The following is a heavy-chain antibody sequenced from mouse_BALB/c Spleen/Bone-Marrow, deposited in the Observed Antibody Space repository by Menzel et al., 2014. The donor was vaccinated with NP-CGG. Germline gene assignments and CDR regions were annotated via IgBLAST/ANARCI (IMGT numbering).Heavy chain of an antibody. V-gene: IGHV1-82*01. J-gene: IGHJ3*01. D-gene: IGHD4-1*01. CDR1: GYAFSISW. CDR3: ARTGPFGY. CDR2: IYPGDGDT. Sequence: QVQLQQSGPELVKPGASVKISCKASGYAFSISWMNWVKQRPGQGLEWIRRIYPGDGDTNYNGKFKGKATLTADKSSSTAYMQLSSLTSLDSAVYFCARTGPFGYWGQGTLVTVSA.